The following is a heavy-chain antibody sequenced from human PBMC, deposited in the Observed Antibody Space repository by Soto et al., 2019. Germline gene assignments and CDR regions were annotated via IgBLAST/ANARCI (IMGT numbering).Heavy chain of an antibody. CDR2: IYYSGST. J-gene: IGHJ5*02. D-gene: IGHD4-4*01. CDR1: GGSISSCGYY. Sequence: SETLSLTCTVSGGSISSCGYYWSWIRQHPGKGLEWIGYIYYSGSTNYNPSLKSRVTISVDTSKNQFSLKLSSVTAADTAVYYCARGRDDYNSWGQGTLVTAPQ. V-gene: IGHV4-31*03. CDR3: ARGRDDYNS.